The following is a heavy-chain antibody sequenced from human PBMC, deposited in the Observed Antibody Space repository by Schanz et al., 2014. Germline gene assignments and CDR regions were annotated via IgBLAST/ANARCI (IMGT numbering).Heavy chain of an antibody. D-gene: IGHD3-3*01. Sequence: QIQLVQSGPEVKKPGATVKVSCKASGYIFINSGISWVRQAPGQGLEWMGWISVYNHNKEYDQKFQGRVTMTTDPSTSTAYMALTDLRSDDTAVYYCARDRRFFDRDDLYYFDSWGQGTLVTVSS. CDR3: ARDRRFFDRDDLYYFDS. J-gene: IGHJ4*02. CDR1: GYIFINSG. CDR2: ISVYNHNK. V-gene: IGHV1-18*01.